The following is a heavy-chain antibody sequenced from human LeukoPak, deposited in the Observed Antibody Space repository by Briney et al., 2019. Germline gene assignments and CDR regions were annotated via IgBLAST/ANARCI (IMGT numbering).Heavy chain of an antibody. V-gene: IGHV4-30-4*07. CDR2: IYYSGST. CDR3: ARGGIVGATPQFDY. Sequence: SQTLSLTCAVSGGSISSGGYSWSWIRQPPGKGLEWIGYIYYSGSTYYNPSLKSRVTISVDTSKNQFSLKLSSVTAADTAVYYCARGGIVGATPQFDYWGQGTLVTVSS. CDR1: GGSISSGGYS. J-gene: IGHJ4*02. D-gene: IGHD1-26*01.